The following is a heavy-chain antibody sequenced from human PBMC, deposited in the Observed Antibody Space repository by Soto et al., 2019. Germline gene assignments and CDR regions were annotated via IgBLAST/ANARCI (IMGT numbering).Heavy chain of an antibody. V-gene: IGHV4-34*02. J-gene: IGHJ4*02. D-gene: IGHD3-16*01. Sequence: QVQLQQCGAGLLKPSETLSLTCAVDSGSVSTYYCSWTRQPTGKGLEWIGEIHPSGDTDYNPSLSNRVTISLDTSKNQFSLKLTSVTSADTAVYFCSRVRDPHKGGRNWGQGTLVTVSS. CDR3: SRVRDPHKGGRN. CDR2: IHPSGDT. CDR1: SGSVSTYY.